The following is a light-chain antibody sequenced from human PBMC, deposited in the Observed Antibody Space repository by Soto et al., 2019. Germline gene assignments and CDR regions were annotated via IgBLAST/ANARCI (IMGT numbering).Light chain of an antibody. CDR1: QGISSW. CDR3: QQANSFPPS. V-gene: IGKV1-12*01. Sequence: DLQMTQTPSSVSASVGDRVTITCRASQGISSWLAWYQQRPGKAPNLLIYAASILQSGVPSRFSGSGYGTDFNFTISGLQPEDFATYYCQQANSFPPSFGQGTRLEIK. J-gene: IGKJ5*01. CDR2: AAS.